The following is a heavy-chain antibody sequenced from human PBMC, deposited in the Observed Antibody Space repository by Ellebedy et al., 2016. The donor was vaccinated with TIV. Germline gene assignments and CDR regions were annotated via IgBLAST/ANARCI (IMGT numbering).Heavy chain of an antibody. J-gene: IGHJ3*02. Sequence: ASVKVSCKASGGTFSNYAINWVRQAPGQGLEWMGIINPSGGSTSYAQKFQGRVTMTRDTSTSTVYMELRSLRSEDTAVYYCARDKGSSGYSTDAFDIWGQGTMVTVSS. CDR2: INPSGGST. CDR3: ARDKGSSGYSTDAFDI. D-gene: IGHD3-22*01. V-gene: IGHV1-46*01. CDR1: GGTFSNYA.